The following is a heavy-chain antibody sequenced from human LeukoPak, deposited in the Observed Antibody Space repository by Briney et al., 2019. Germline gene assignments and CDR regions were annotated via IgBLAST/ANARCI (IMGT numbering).Heavy chain of an antibody. CDR1: GFTVSSNY. J-gene: IGHJ6*02. D-gene: IGHD3-10*01. V-gene: IGHV3-66*01. CDR2: IHSGGST. Sequence: GSLRLSCAASGFTVSSNYMSWVRQAPGKGLEWVSVIHSGGSTYYADSVKGRFTISRDNSKNTLYLQMNSLRAEDTAVYYCARGELLYAHGMDVWGQGTTVTVSS. CDR3: ARGELLYAHGMDV.